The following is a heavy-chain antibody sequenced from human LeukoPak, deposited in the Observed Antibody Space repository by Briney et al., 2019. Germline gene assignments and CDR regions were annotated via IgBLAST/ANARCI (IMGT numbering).Heavy chain of an antibody. V-gene: IGHV3-11*04. J-gene: IGHJ4*01. CDR3: ARDGFHFDY. Sequence: PGGSLRLSCAASGFNFSDYYMTWTRQAPGKGLEWISYISSGSRTLFYADSVKGRFTVSRDNAQNSLFLQMDGLRAEDSAMYYCARDGFHFDYWGQGILVTVSS. D-gene: IGHD3-10*01. CDR2: ISSGSRTL. CDR1: GFNFSDYY.